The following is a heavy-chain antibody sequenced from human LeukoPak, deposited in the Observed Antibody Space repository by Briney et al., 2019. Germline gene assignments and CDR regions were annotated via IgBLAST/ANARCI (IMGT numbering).Heavy chain of an antibody. CDR3: ARAMRTLDS. V-gene: IGHV3-48*03. CDR1: GFTFSSYE. J-gene: IGHJ4*02. Sequence: GGSLRLSCAASGFTFSSYEMNWVRQAPGKGLEWVSYISSSGSTIYYADSVKGRFTISRDNAKNSLFLQMNSLRVEDTAEYYCARAMRTLDSWGQGTLVTVSS. CDR2: ISSSGSTI. D-gene: IGHD2-15*01.